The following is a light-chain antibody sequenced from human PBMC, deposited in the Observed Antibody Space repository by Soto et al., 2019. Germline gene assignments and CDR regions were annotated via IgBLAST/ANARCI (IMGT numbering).Light chain of an antibody. CDR3: ASLRGWSFLI. J-gene: IGLJ6*01. CDR2: EVN. CDR1: RSVTGDSKL. V-gene: IGLV2-14*01. Sequence: QSVLTQPADVSGCPGHSDTISCTGPRSVTGDSKLISWYQHSTGNAPRHLTYEVNNRLSGFSKRYSDSMAGNTASLSFSVLLDDDEADYFCASLRGWSFLIFCSGTMV.